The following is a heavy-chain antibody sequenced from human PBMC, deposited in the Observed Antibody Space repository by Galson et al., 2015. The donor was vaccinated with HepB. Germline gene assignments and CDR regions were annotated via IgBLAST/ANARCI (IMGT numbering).Heavy chain of an antibody. J-gene: IGHJ5*02. CDR2: ISSNGGST. Sequence: SLRLSCAASGFTFSSYAMHWVRQAPGKGLEYVSAISSNGGSTYYADSVKGRFTISRDNSKNTLYLQMSSLRAEDTAVYYCVKDNHDYYDSSGPSPLGNWSDPWGQGTLVTVSS. CDR3: VKDNHDYYDSSGPSPLGNWSDP. V-gene: IGHV3-64D*06. CDR1: GFTFSSYA. D-gene: IGHD3-22*01.